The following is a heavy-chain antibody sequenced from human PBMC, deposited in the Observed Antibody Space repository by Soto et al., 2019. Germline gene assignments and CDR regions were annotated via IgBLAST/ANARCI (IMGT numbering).Heavy chain of an antibody. J-gene: IGHJ4*02. D-gene: IGHD3-3*01. CDR1: GYTFTGYY. V-gene: IGHV1-2*02. CDR3: ARGASLNTYDVWSGFSPVFDY. CDR2: INPYSGGT. Sequence: ASVKVSCKASGYTFTGYYMHWVRQAPGQGLEWMGWINPYSGGTNYAQKFQGRVTMTRDTSISTAYMELRRLRSDDTAVYYCARGASLNTYDVWSGFSPVFDYWGKGTRGTVSS.